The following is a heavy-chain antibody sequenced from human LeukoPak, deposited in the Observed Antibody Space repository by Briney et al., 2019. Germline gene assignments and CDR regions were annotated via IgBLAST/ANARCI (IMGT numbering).Heavy chain of an antibody. CDR3: ARDAWFGAGRTFAY. J-gene: IGHJ4*02. CDR2: IYTSGST. Sequence: PSETLSLTCTVSGYSISSSNFYWGWIRQPPGKGLEWIGRIYTSGSTNYIPSLKSRLTISVDTSKNQFSLRLSSVTAADTAVYYCARDAWFGAGRTFAYWGQGTLVTVSS. V-gene: IGHV4-61*02. D-gene: IGHD3-10*01. CDR1: GYSISSSNFY.